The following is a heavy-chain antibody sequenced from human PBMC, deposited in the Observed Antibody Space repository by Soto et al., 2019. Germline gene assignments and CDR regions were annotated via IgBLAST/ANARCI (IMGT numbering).Heavy chain of an antibody. Sequence: QVQLQESGPGLVKPSETLSLTCTVSGGSISSYYWSWIRQPPGKGLGWLGYIYYSGSTNYNPSLTLRVTISGDTSKYQCALKLSSVTAADTAVYFCARRYGRAVAYWGQGTLVTVSS. CDR3: ARRYGRAVAY. CDR2: IYYSGST. CDR1: GGSISSYY. J-gene: IGHJ4*02. V-gene: IGHV4-59*08. D-gene: IGHD1-1*01.